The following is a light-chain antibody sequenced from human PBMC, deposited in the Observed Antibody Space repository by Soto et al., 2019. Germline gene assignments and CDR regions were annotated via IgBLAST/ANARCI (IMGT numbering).Light chain of an antibody. CDR2: AAS. J-gene: IGKJ5*01. CDR1: QSVSRSF. V-gene: IGKV3-20*01. CDR3: QQYGRSPIA. Sequence: VLTQAPRTQSLSPGERATGSYRASQSVSRSFSAWYQQKPGQAPRLLIYAASSRAAGIPDRFRRSGSGTDFTLTISRLEPEAFAVYYCQQYGRSPIALGQGTRLEIK.